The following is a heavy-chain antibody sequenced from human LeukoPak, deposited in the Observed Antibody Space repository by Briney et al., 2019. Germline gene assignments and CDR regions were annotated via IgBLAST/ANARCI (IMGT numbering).Heavy chain of an antibody. V-gene: IGHV4-61*02. Sequence: PSQTLSLTCTVSGGSISSGSYYWSWIRQPAGKGLEWIGRIYTSGSTNYNPSLKRRVTISVNTSKNQFSLKLSSVTAADTAVYYCAREMVMVRGVEPFDYWGQGTLVTVSS. CDR2: IYTSGST. CDR3: AREMVMVRGVEPFDY. D-gene: IGHD3-10*01. CDR1: GGSISSGSYY. J-gene: IGHJ4*02.